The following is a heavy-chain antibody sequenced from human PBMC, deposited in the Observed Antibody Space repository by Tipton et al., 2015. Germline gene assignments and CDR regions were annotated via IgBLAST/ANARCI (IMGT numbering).Heavy chain of an antibody. CDR2: IYYSGST. D-gene: IGHD4-23*01. J-gene: IGHJ4*02. CDR1: GGSISSSDYY. Sequence: TLSLTCTVSGGSISSSDYYWVWLRQPPGMGLECIGTIYYSGSTYYNPSLKSRVTISVDTSKNQFSLRLNSVTAADTAVYYCARARGRHGGLFDSWGQGILVTVSS. V-gene: IGHV4-39*01. CDR3: ARARGRHGGLFDS.